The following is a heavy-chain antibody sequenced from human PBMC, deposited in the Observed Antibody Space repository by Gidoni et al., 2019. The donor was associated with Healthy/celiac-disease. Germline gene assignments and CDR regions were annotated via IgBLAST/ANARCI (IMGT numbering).Heavy chain of an antibody. CDR3: ARGTSYCSGGSCYSGSSDWFDP. V-gene: IGHV3-72*01. Sequence: EVQLVESGGGLVQPGGSLRLSCAPSGFTFSDHSLAWVRAAPGKWLEWVARTRNKANSYTTEYAASVKGRFTISRDDSKNSLYLQMNSLKTEDTAVYYCARGTSYCSGGSCYSGSSDWFDPWGQGTLVTVSS. CDR1: GFTFSDHS. CDR2: TRNKANSYTT. D-gene: IGHD2-15*01. J-gene: IGHJ5*02.